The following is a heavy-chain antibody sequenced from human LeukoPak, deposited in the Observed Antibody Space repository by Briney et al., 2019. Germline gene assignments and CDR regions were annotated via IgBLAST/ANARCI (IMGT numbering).Heavy chain of an antibody. V-gene: IGHV3-7*01. CDR2: INKDGSDK. CDR3: ARDAGYGGNSDY. D-gene: IGHD4-23*01. CDR1: GFTFNMYW. J-gene: IGHJ4*02. Sequence: GGSLRLFCAASGFTFNMYWMTWARQAPGKGLESVAYINKDGSDKYYVDSVKGRFTVSRDNAKNSLYLQMNSLRAEDTAVYYCARDAGYGGNSDYWGQGTLVTVSS.